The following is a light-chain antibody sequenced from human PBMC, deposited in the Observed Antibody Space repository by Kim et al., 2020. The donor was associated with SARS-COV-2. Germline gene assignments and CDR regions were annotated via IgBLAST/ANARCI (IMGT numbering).Light chain of an antibody. Sequence: AIRMTQSPSSLSASAGDRITITCRASQSIGSCLVWYQQKPGKVPNLLIYDASTLQSGVPSRFSGSGSGTDFTLTINCLQSEDFATYYCQQCYGFPYTFGQGTKLEI. CDR1: QSIGSC. V-gene: IGKV1-8*01. J-gene: IGKJ2*01. CDR2: DAS. CDR3: QQCYGFPYT.